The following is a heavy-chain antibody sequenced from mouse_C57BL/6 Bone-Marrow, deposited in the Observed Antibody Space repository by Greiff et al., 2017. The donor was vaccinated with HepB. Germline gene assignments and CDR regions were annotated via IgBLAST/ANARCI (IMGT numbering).Heavy chain of an antibody. CDR3: ARKHQSYYYAMDY. V-gene: IGHV1-20*01. CDR1: GYSFTGYF. J-gene: IGHJ4*01. Sequence: EVQGVESGPELVKPGDSVKISCKASGYSFTGYFMNWVMQSHGKSLEWIGRINPYNGDTFYNQKFKGKATLTVDKSSSTAHMELRSLTSEDSAVYYCARKHQSYYYAMDYWGQGTSVTVSS. CDR2: INPYNGDT.